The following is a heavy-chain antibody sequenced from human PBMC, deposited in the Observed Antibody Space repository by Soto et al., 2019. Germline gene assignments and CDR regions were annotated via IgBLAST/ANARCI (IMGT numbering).Heavy chain of an antibody. D-gene: IGHD6-19*01. CDR3: ARVTCSTRYSSACGAFDI. J-gene: IGHJ3*02. CDR1: GGTFRSYA. V-gene: IGHV1-69*13. Sequence: SVTVSCKASGGTFRSYAISWVRQAPGQGLEWMGGIIPIFGTANYAQKFQGRVTITADESTSTAYMELSSLRSEDTAVYYCARVTCSTRYSSACGAFDIWGQGTMVTVSS. CDR2: IIPIFGTA.